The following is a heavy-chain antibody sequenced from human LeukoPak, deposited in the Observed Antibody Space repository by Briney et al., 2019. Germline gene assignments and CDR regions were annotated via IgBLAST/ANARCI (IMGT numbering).Heavy chain of an antibody. CDR2: MSVSGNTI. CDR3: ARDSVTRGFDY. CDR1: GFTFSDYY. Sequence: PGGSLRLSCAASGFTFSDYYMSWIRQAPGKGLEWVSCMSVSGNTIYYADSVKGRFTISRDNAKNSLFLQMNSLRAEDTAVYYCARDSVTRGFDYWGQGSLVTVPS. V-gene: IGHV3-11*01. D-gene: IGHD4-17*01. J-gene: IGHJ4*02.